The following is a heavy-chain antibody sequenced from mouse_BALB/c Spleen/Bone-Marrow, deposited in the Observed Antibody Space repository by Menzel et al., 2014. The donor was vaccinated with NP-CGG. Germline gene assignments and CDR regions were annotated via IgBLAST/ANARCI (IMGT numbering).Heavy chain of an antibody. CDR3: ARWEYYAMDY. J-gene: IGHJ4*01. D-gene: IGHD4-1*01. CDR1: GFNIKDTY. V-gene: IGHV14-3*02. CDR2: IDPANGNT. Sequence: LVESGAELVKPGASVKLSCTASGFNIKDTYMHWVKQRPEQGLEWIGRIDPANGNTKYDPKFQGMATTTADTSSNTAYLQLSSLTSEDTAVYYCARWEYYAMDYWGQGTSVTVSS.